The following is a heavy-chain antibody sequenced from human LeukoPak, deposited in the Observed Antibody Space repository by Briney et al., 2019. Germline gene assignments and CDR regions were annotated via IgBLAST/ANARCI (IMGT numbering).Heavy chain of an antibody. V-gene: IGHV4-34*01. CDR3: ARIGIRAFDI. J-gene: IGHJ3*02. CDR2: INHSGST. CDR1: GGSFSGYY. D-gene: IGHD5-18*01. Sequence: SETLSLTCAVYGGSFSGYYWSWIRQPPGKGLEWIGEINHSGSTNYNPSLKSRVTISVDTSKNQFSLKLSSVTAADTAVHYCARIGIRAFDIWGQGTMVTVSS.